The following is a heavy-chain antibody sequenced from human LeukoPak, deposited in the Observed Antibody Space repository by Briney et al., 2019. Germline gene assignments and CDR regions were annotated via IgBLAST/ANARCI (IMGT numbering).Heavy chain of an antibody. J-gene: IGHJ4*02. D-gene: IGHD3-10*01. CDR1: GYTFTGYY. CDR3: ARARDRFGQYFDY. Sequence: ASVKVSCKASGYTFTGYYMHWVRQAPGQGLEWMGWINPNSGGTNYAQKFQGWVTMTRDTSISTAYMELSRLRSDDTAVYYCARARDRFGQYFDYRGQGTLVTVSS. V-gene: IGHV1-2*04. CDR2: INPNSGGT.